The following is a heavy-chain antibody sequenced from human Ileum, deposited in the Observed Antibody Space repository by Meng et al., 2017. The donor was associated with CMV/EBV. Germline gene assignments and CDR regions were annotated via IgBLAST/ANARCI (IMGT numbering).Heavy chain of an antibody. CDR1: GAPISSGSHS. CDR2: MYFSGIA. J-gene: IGHJ4*02. D-gene: IGHD1-26*01. Sequence: PQESVPGLVKAAENRVLTCTAAGAPISSGSHSWAWFRQPPGKRLEWIGSMYFSGIADYNPSLKSRVTISLHATQKQFSLRLTSVTAADSAVYFCARDLTNKWFYYWGQGTLVTVSS. CDR3: ARDLTNKWFYY. V-gene: IGHV4-39*07.